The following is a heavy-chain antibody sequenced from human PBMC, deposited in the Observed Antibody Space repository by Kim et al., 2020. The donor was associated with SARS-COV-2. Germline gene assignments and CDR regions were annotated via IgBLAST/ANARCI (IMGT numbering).Heavy chain of an antibody. CDR3: ARLREVPKLTIFGVVIIGYYGMDV. CDR2: ISAYNGNT. Sequence: ASVKVSCKASGYTFTSYGISWVRQAPGQGLEWMGWISAYNGNTNYAQKLQGRVTMTTDTSTSTAYMELRSLRSDDTAVYYCARLREVPKLTIFGVVIIGYYGMDVWGQGTTVTVSS. J-gene: IGHJ6*02. V-gene: IGHV1-18*04. D-gene: IGHD3-3*01. CDR1: GYTFTSYG.